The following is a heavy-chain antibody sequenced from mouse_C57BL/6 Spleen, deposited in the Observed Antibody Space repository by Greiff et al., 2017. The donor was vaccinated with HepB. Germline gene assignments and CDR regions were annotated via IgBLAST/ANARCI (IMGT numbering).Heavy chain of an antibody. CDR2: ISYDGSN. J-gene: IGHJ4*01. Sequence: EVKLQESGPGLVKPSQSLSLPCSVPGYSITSGYYWNWIRQFPGNKLEWMGYISYDGSNNYNPSLKNRISITRDTSKNQFFLKLNSVTNEDTAKYYWARDRDYDYAMDYWGQGTSVTVSS. CDR1: GYSITSGYY. CDR3: ARDRDYDYAMDY. V-gene: IGHV3-6*01. D-gene: IGHD2-4*01.